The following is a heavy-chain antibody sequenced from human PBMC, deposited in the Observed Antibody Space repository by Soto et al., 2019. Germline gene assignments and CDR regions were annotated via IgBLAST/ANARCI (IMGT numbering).Heavy chain of an antibody. V-gene: IGHV3-23*01. CDR1: GFTFSSYA. CDR2: ISGSGGST. D-gene: IGHD3-22*01. CDR3: AKLAIPLTSGYHDY. Sequence: GGSLRLSCAASGFTFSSYAMSWVRQAPGKGLEWVSAISGSGGSTYYADSVNGRFTISRDNSKNTLYLQMNSLRAEDNFVASCAKLAIPLTSGYHDYWGQGTMVTVSS. J-gene: IGHJ4*02.